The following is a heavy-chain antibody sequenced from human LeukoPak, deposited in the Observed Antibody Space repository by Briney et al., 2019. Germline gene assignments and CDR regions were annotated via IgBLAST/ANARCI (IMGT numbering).Heavy chain of an antibody. CDR1: GGSISSYY. CDR3: ASEICSRTSCAGNWFDP. V-gene: IGHV4-59*01. D-gene: IGHD2-2*01. J-gene: IGHJ5*02. CDR2: IYYSGST. Sequence: SETLSLTCTVSGGSISSYYWSWIRQPPGKGLEWIGYIYYSGSTNYNPSLKSRVTISVDTSKNQFSLKPSSVTAADTAVYYCASEICSRTSCAGNWFDPWGQGTLVTVSS.